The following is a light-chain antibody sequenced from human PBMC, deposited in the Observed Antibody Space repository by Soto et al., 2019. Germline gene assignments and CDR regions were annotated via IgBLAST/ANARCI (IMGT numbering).Light chain of an antibody. J-gene: IGKJ5*01. CDR1: ESVISDY. Sequence: EFVLTQSPGTLSLSPGETATLSCRASESVISDYSAWYQQKPGQAPRLLIYATSNRATGIPDRFSGSGSGTDFTLTISRLEPEDFALYYCQQYGRSPLFGQGTRLEIK. CDR3: QQYGRSPL. V-gene: IGKV3-20*01. CDR2: ATS.